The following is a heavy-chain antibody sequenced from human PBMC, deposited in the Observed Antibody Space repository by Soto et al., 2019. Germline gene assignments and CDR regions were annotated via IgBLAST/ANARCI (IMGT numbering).Heavy chain of an antibody. V-gene: IGHV4-34*01. D-gene: IGHD5-18*01. J-gene: IGHJ6*02. CDR3: ARGLNTALVLYYYYYYGMDV. CDR1: GGSFSGYY. CDR2: INHSGTT. Sequence: PSETLSLTCAVYGGSFSGYYWSWIRQPPGKGLEWIGEINHSGTTNYNPSLKSRVTISVDTSKNQFSLKLSSVTAADTAVYYCARGLNTALVLYYYYYYGMDVWGQGTTVTVSS.